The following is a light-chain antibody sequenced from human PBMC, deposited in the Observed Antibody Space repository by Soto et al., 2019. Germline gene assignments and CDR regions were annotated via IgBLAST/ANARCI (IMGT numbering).Light chain of an antibody. CDR2: AAS. CDR1: QGIRDD. CDR3: LQDYDYPYT. Sequence: AIQMTQSPSSLSASVGDRVTITCRASQGIRDDLAWYQQRPGKAPKLLIYAASNLQSGVPSRFSGSGSATDFTLIISSLQPEDFATYYCLQDYDYPYTFGQGNKLEIK. J-gene: IGKJ2*01. V-gene: IGKV1-6*01.